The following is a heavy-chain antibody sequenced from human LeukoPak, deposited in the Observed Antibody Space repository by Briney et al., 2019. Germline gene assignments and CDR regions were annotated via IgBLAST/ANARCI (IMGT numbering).Heavy chain of an antibody. CDR3: ARAAMIPPDQGQFAYFDY. Sequence: GGSLRLSCAASGFTFSSYAMHWVRQAPGKGLEWVAVISYDGSNKYYADSVKGRFTISRDNSKNTLYPQMNSLRAEDTAVYYCARAAMIPPDQGQFAYFDYWGQGTLVTVSS. CDR1: GFTFSSYA. D-gene: IGHD3-22*01. CDR2: ISYDGSNK. J-gene: IGHJ4*02. V-gene: IGHV3-30*04.